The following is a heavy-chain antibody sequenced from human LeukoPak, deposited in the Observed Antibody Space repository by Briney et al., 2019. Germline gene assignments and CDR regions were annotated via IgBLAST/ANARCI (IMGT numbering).Heavy chain of an antibody. CDR1: GGSISSYY. V-gene: IGHV4-59*06. Sequence: PSETLSLTCTVSGGSISSYYWSWIRQPPGKGLEWIGYIYYSGSTYYNPSLKSRVTISVDTSKNQFSLKLSSVTAADTAVYYCARQKPQLYSGGYYGLFDYWGQGTLVTVSS. D-gene: IGHD1-26*01. J-gene: IGHJ4*02. CDR3: ARQKPQLYSGGYYGLFDY. CDR2: IYYSGST.